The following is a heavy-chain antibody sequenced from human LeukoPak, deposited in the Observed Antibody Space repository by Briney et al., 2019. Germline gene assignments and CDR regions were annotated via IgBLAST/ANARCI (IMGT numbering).Heavy chain of an antibody. J-gene: IGHJ6*03. V-gene: IGHV4-34*01. CDR2: INHSGST. D-gene: IGHD3-22*01. CDR3: ASLRRRSSGYKKDYYYMDV. Sequence: SETLSLTCAVYGGSFSGYYGSWIRQPPGKGLEWIGEINHSGSTNYNPSLKSRVTISVDTSKNQFSLKLSSVTAADTAVYYCASLRRRSSGYKKDYYYMDVWGKGTTVTVSS. CDR1: GGSFSGYY.